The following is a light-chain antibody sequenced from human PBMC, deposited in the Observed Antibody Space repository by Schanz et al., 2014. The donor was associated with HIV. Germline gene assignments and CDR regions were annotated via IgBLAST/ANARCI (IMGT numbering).Light chain of an antibody. CDR2: AVT. CDR3: CSYATSSTYV. Sequence: QSALTQPASVSGSPGQSITISCTGTNYDIGGNDFVSWYQQHPGEAPKLLIYAVTDRPSGVSNRFSGSKSANTASLTISGLQAEDEADYYCCSYATSSTYVFGTGTKVTVL. V-gene: IGLV2-14*03. CDR1: NYDIGGNDF. J-gene: IGLJ1*01.